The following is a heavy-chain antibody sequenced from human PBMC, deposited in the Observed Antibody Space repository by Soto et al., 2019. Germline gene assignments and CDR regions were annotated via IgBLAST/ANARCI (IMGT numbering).Heavy chain of an antibody. CDR2: IIPIFGTA. D-gene: IGHD6-19*01. Sequence: ASVNGSFKAAGGTFSSYAISWVRQAPGQGLEWMGGIIPIFGTANYAQKFQGRVTITAXXXXXXAXMXLXXXXSEXTAVYYCARSSVAGYHYYRLAVRAQRTTVPVSS. CDR3: ARSSVAGYHYYRLAV. CDR1: GGTFSSYA. V-gene: IGHV1-69*13. J-gene: IGHJ6*02.